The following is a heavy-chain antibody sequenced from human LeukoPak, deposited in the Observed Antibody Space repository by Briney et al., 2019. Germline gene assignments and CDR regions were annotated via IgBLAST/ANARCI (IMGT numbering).Heavy chain of an antibody. J-gene: IGHJ3*02. V-gene: IGHV3-7*01. CDR1: GFTFSSYW. CDR2: IKQDGSEK. Sequence: PGGSLRLFCAASGFTFSSYWMSWVRQAPGKGLEWVANIKQDGSEKYYVDSVKGRFTISRDNAKNSLYLQMNSLRAEDTAVYYCARTIFGVVSYFDIWGQATMVTVSS. CDR3: ARTIFGVVSYFDI. D-gene: IGHD3-3*01.